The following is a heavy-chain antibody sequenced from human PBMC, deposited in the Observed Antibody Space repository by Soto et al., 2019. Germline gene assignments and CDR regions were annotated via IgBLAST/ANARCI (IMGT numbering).Heavy chain of an antibody. CDR3: ARVSEGLTSNFDY. Sequence: GWSLRLSCAASGFTFTRDSMNWVRQAPGKGLEWVSSISSTTNYIYYGDSMKGRFTISRDNSKNSLYLEMNSLRAEDTAVYYCARVSEGLTSNFDYWGQGTLVTVSS. CDR2: ISSTTNYI. J-gene: IGHJ4*02. V-gene: IGHV3-21*06. CDR1: GFTFTRDS.